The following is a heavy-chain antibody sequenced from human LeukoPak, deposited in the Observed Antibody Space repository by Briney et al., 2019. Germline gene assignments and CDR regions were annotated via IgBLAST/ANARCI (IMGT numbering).Heavy chain of an antibody. CDR2: INWNGGST. CDR1: GFTFSSYW. V-gene: IGHV3-20*04. Sequence: PGGSLRLSCAASGFTFSSYWMHWVRHAPGKGLVWVSGINWNGGSTGYADSVKGRFTISRDNAKNSLYLQMNSLRAEDTAVYYCAKPLLLQYGSGSKGSDAFDIWGQGTMVTVSS. D-gene: IGHD3-10*01. CDR3: AKPLLLQYGSGSKGSDAFDI. J-gene: IGHJ3*02.